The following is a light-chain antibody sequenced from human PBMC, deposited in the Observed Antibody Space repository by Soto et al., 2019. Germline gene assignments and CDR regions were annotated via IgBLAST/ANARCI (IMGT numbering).Light chain of an antibody. CDR2: EGS. CDR3: CSYAGSSTYV. V-gene: IGLV2-23*01. Sequence: QSALTQPASVSGSPGQSITISCTGTSSDVGSYNLVSWYQQHPGKAPKLMIYEGSKRPSGVSNRFSGSKSGNTASLTISGPQAEDEAYYYCCSYAGSSTYVFGTGTKLPVL. J-gene: IGLJ1*01. CDR1: SSDVGSYNL.